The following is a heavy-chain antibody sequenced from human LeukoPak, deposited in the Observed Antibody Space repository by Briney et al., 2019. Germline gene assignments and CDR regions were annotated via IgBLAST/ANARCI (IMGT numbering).Heavy chain of an antibody. V-gene: IGHV4-61*02. J-gene: IGHJ6*03. Sequence: PSQTLSLTSTASGGSISSGSYYGSWIRQPAGKGLEWIGRIYTSGSTNYNPSLKSRVTISVGTSKNQFSLKLSSVTAADTAVYYCTRLGIAAAGTYYYYMDVWGKGTTVTVSS. D-gene: IGHD6-13*01. CDR2: IYTSGST. CDR3: TRLGIAAAGTYYYYMDV. CDR1: GGSISSGSYY.